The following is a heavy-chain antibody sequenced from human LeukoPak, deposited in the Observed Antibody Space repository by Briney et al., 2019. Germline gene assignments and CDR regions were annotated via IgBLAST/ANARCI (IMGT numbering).Heavy chain of an antibody. D-gene: IGHD2-21*02. Sequence: GGSLRLSCAASDLPVRSNYVSWVRQAPGKGLECVSYISRDSSTTYAASVKGRFTTSRDNSGNTLYLQMNNLKTEDTAVYYCRVCGGDCSLIDTWGQGTLVTVSS. CDR1: DLPVRSNY. CDR2: ISRDSST. J-gene: IGHJ5*02. V-gene: IGHV3-53*01. CDR3: RVCGGDCSLIDT.